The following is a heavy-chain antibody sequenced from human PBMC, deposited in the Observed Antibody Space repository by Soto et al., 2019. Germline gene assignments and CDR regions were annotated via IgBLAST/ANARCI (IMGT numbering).Heavy chain of an antibody. Sequence: ASVKVSCKASGYTFTDYYIHWGRPAPGQGLEWMGWINPNGGGTNYAQKFQGWVTMTRDTSISTAYMELSRLRSGDTAVYYCARGGRYSSSCFPIKYRPPYSLDFWGKGTMVTVSS. CDR3: ARGGRYSSSCFPIKYRPPYSLDF. CDR2: INPNGGGT. D-gene: IGHD6-13*01. V-gene: IGHV1-2*04. J-gene: IGHJ6*03. CDR1: GYTFTDYY.